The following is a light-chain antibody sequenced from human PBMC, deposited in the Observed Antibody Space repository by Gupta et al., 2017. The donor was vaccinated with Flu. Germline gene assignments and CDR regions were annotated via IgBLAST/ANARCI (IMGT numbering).Light chain of an antibody. CDR2: DDS. CDR1: NIGSKS. CDR3: QVWDSSSDHPGV. V-gene: IGLV3-21*02. Sequence: SSVLTQPPSVSVAPGQTARITCGGNNIGSKSVHWYQQKPGQAPVLVVYDDSDRPSGSPERFSGSNSGNTATLTISRVEAGEEADYYCQVWDSSSDHPGVFGGGTKLTVL. J-gene: IGLJ3*02.